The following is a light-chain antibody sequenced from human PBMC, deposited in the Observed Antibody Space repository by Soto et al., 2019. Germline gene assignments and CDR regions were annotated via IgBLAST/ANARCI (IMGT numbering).Light chain of an antibody. CDR1: QSVGSN. CDR3: QQYTNWPPIT. J-gene: IGKJ5*01. Sequence: EILLTQSPATLPVSPVERATLSCSAGQSVGSNLAWFQQKPGQAPRLLIYGSSTRATGVPARFSGSGSGADFTLTISNLQSEDFAVYYCQQYTNWPPITFGQGTRLEIK. CDR2: GSS. V-gene: IGKV3-15*01.